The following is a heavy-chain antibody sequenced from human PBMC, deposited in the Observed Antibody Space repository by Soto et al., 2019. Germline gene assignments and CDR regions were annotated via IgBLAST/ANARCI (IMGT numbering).Heavy chain of an antibody. D-gene: IGHD4-17*01. Sequence: QVQLVESGGGVVQPGRSLRLSCAESGFTFSSYGMHWVRQAPGKGLEWVAVIWYDGSNKYYADSVKGRFTISRDNSKNTLYLHSNRLRAEDKAVYYCARDRSNDYCGNSGLDYWGQGTLVTVSS. CDR1: GFTFSSYG. CDR2: IWYDGSNK. CDR3: ARDRSNDYCGNSGLDY. V-gene: IGHV3-33*01. J-gene: IGHJ4*02.